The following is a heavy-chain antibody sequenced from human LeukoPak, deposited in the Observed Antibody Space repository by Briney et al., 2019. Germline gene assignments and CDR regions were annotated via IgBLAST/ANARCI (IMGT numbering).Heavy chain of an antibody. CDR2: IYPRDGST. Sequence: ASVKVSCKASGYTFTSNYIHWVRQAPGQGLEWMGMIYPRDGSTSYAQKFQGRVTVTRDTSTSSVHMELSGLRSEDTAVYYCARDQEGFDYWGQGTLVTVSS. V-gene: IGHV1-46*01. CDR3: ARDQEGFDY. CDR1: GYTFTSNY. J-gene: IGHJ4*02.